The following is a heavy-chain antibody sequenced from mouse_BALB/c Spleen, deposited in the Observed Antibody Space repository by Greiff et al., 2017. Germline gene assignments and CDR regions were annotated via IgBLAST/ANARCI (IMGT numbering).Heavy chain of an antibody. V-gene: IGHV5-17*02. CDR3: ARGRTGRGLDD. CDR1: GFTFSSFG. CDR2: ISSGSSTI. D-gene: IGHD4-1*01. J-gene: IGHJ4*01. Sequence: DVMLVESGGGLVQPGGSRKLSCAASGFTFSSFGMHWVRQAPEKGLEWVAYISSGSSTIYYADTVKGRFTISRDNPKNTLFLQMTSLRSEDTAMYYCARGRTGRGLDDWGQGTSVTVSS.